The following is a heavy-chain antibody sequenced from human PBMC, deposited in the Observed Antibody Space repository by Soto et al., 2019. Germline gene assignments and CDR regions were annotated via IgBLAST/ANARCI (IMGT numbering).Heavy chain of an antibody. CDR2: ISYDGSNK. V-gene: IGHV3-30-3*01. D-gene: IGHD5-18*01. J-gene: IGHJ5*02. CDR3: ARERVQLMTKNWFDP. CDR1: GFTFSSYA. Sequence: PGGSLRLSCAASGFTFSSYAMHWVRQAPGKGLEWVAVISYDGSNKYYADSVKGRFTISRDNSKNTLYLQMNSLRAEDTAVYYCARERVQLMTKNWFDPWGQGTLVTVSS.